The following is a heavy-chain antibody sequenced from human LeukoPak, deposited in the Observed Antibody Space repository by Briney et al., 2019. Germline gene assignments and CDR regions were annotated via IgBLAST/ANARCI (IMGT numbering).Heavy chain of an antibody. Sequence: RASVKVSCKASGFTLTAYHMHWVRQAPGQGLEWMGWINPNSGGTNYAQKFQGRVTMTRDTSISTAYMELSGLRSDDTAVYYCARGPHWDPHFDYWGQGTLVTVSS. CDR3: ARGPHWDPHFDY. V-gene: IGHV1-2*02. J-gene: IGHJ4*02. CDR2: INPNSGGT. CDR1: GFTLTAYH. D-gene: IGHD7-27*01.